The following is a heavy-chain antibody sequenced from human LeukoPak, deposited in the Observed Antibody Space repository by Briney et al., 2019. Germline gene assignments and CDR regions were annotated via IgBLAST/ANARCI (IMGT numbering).Heavy chain of an antibody. V-gene: IGHV3-23*01. CDR2: ISGSGGST. Sequence: GGSLRLSCAASGFTFSSYSMNWVRQAPGKGLEWVSAISGSGGSTYYADSVKGRFTISRDNSKNTLYLQMNSLRAEDTAVYYCAKASTVPYYFDYWGQGTLVTVSS. CDR1: GFTFSSYS. CDR3: AKASTVPYYFDY. J-gene: IGHJ4*02. D-gene: IGHD4-17*01.